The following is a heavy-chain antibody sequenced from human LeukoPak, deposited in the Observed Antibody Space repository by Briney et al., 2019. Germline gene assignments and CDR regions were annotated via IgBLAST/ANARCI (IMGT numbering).Heavy chain of an antibody. Sequence: GGSLRLSCAASGFTFSSYSMNWVRQGPGKGLEWVSSISSSSNHIYYADSVKGRFTISRDNAKNSLYLQMNSLRAEDTAVYYCARGEQWLPTGIDYWGQGTLVTVSS. J-gene: IGHJ4*02. V-gene: IGHV3-21*01. D-gene: IGHD6-19*01. CDR1: GFTFSSYS. CDR2: ISSSSNHI. CDR3: ARGEQWLPTGIDY.